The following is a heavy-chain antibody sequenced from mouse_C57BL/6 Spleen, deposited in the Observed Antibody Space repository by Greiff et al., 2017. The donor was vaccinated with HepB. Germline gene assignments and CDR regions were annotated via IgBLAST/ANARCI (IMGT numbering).Heavy chain of an antibody. CDR2: INYDGSST. CDR3: AIYRDFDY. CDR1: GFTFSDYY. Sequence: EVMLVESEGGLVQPGSSMKLSCTASGFTFSDYYMAWVRQVPEKGLEWVANINYDGSSTYYLDSLKSRFIISRDNAKNILYLQMSSLKSEDTATYYCAIYRDFDYWGQGTTLTVSS. D-gene: IGHD1-3*01. V-gene: IGHV5-16*01. J-gene: IGHJ2*01.